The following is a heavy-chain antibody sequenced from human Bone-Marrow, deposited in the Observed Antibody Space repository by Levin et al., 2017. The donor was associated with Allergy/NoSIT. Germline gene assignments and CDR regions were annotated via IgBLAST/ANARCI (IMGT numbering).Heavy chain of an antibody. D-gene: IGHD6-19*01. J-gene: IGHJ4*02. CDR3: ARGRSSGWYGGFDY. V-gene: IGHV3-48*01. CDR1: GFTFSSYS. CDR2: ISSSSSTI. Sequence: GGSLRLSCAASGFTFSSYSMNWVRQAPGKGLEWVSYISSSSSTIYYADSVKGRFTISRDNAKNSLYLQMNSLRAEDTAVYYCARGRSSGWYGGFDYWGQGTLVTVSS.